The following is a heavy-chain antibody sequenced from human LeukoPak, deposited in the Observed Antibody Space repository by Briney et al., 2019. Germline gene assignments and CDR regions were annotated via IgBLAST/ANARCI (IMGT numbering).Heavy chain of an antibody. D-gene: IGHD2-2*01. J-gene: IGHJ3*02. CDR1: GFTVSNNY. CDR2: IYSGGGT. Sequence: GGSLRLSCAASGFTVSNNYMSWVRQAPGKRLEWVSVIYSGGGTYYADSVKGRFTISRENSKNTVYLQMNSLRPEDTAVYYCYQLGTFDIWGQGTMVTVSS. CDR3: YQLGTFDI. V-gene: IGHV3-66*02.